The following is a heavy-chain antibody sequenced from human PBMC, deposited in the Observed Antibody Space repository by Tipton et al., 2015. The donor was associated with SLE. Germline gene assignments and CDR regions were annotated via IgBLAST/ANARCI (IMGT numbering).Heavy chain of an antibody. Sequence: TLSLTCTVSGGSISFDFWTWTRQTAGKGLEWIGRIFVSGDTNYNPSLKSRVTMSVDTSKNQFSLEVNSLTASDTAVYYCARESVAADGGLDVWGQGTMVTVSS. V-gene: IGHV4-4*07. J-gene: IGHJ3*01. D-gene: IGHD6-13*01. CDR1: GGSISFDF. CDR3: ARESVAADGGLDV. CDR2: IFVSGDT.